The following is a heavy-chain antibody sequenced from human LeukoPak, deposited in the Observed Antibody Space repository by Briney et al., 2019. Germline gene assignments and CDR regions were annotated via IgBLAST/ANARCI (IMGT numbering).Heavy chain of an antibody. Sequence: SETLSLTCTVSGGSLSSSSYYWGWIRQPPGKGLEWIGSIYYSGSTYYNPSLKSRVTISVDTSKNQFSLKLSSVTAADTAVYYCARQGLGQQLVSVHFDYWGQGTLVTVSS. CDR2: IYYSGST. V-gene: IGHV4-39*01. D-gene: IGHD6-13*01. J-gene: IGHJ4*02. CDR3: ARQGLGQQLVSVHFDY. CDR1: GGSLSSSSYY.